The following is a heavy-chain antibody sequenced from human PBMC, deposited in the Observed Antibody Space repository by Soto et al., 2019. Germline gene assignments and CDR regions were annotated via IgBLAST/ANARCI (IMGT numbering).Heavy chain of an antibody. D-gene: IGHD5-12*01. V-gene: IGHV4-30-2*01. J-gene: IGHJ3*02. CDR2: MYHSGPT. CDR1: GGSISSGGYS. Sequence: KTSETLSLTCAVSGGSISSGGYSWSWIRQPPGKGLEWIGYMYHSGPTYYNPSLESRVTISVDKSKNQFSLKLASVTAADTAVYYCATRNGYNMGAFDIWGQGTMVTVSS. CDR3: ATRNGYNMGAFDI.